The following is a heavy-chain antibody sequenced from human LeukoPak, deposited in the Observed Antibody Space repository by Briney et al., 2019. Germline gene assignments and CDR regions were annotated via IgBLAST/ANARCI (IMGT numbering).Heavy chain of an antibody. J-gene: IGHJ3*02. D-gene: IGHD2-21*02. Sequence: ASVKVSCKASGYTFTGYYMHWVRQAPGQGLEWMGIINPSGGSTSYAQKFQGRVTMTRDTSTSTVYMELSSLRSEDTAVYYCATHGIMVVTAPNAFDIWGQGTMVTVSS. CDR1: GYTFTGYY. V-gene: IGHV1-46*01. CDR2: INPSGGST. CDR3: ATHGIMVVTAPNAFDI.